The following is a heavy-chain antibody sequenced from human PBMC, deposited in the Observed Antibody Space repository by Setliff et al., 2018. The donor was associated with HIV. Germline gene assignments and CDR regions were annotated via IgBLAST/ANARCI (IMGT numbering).Heavy chain of an antibody. CDR3: ARGYYNSGNYFEY. CDR2: INAGNGNI. Sequence: GASVKVSCKASGYTFTSYAMHWVRQAPGQRLEWMGWINAGNGNIRYSQKSQGRVTLTRDTSASTVYLDLSSLRSEDTAIYYCARGYYNSGNYFEYWGQGTLVTSPQ. CDR1: GYTFTSYA. D-gene: IGHD3-10*01. J-gene: IGHJ4*02. V-gene: IGHV1-3*01.